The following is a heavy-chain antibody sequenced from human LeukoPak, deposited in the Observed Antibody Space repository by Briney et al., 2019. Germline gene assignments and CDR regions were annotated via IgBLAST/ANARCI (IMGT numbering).Heavy chain of an antibody. V-gene: IGHV3-30-3*01. CDR1: GFTFSSYS. J-gene: IGHJ4*02. D-gene: IGHD5-12*01. Sequence: GGSLRRSCAASGFTFSSYSIHWVRQAPGKGLEWVAVISYDGSSKDYADSVTGRFTISRDNSKNTLYLQMHSLRAEDTALYYYARDSPDTVAEYYFDYWGQGTLVTVSS. CDR3: ARDSPDTVAEYYFDY. CDR2: ISYDGSSK.